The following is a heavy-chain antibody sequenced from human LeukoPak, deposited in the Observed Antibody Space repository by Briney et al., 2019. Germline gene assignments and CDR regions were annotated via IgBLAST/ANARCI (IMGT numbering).Heavy chain of an antibody. Sequence: GGSLRLSCAASGFTFSSYAMSWVRQAPGKGLEWVSAISGSGGSTYYADSVKGRFTISRDNSKNTLYLQTNNLRAEDTAVYYCAKDPPLGYYDSSGYYYVYWGQGTLVTVSS. CDR3: AKDPPLGYYDSSGYYYVY. CDR2: ISGSGGST. D-gene: IGHD3-22*01. J-gene: IGHJ4*02. CDR1: GFTFSSYA. V-gene: IGHV3-23*01.